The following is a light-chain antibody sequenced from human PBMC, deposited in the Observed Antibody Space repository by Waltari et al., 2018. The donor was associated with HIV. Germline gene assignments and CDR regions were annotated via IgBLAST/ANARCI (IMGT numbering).Light chain of an antibody. CDR1: QNVDTY. V-gene: IGKV3-11*01. CDR3: QQRGDWPIT. Sequence: EIVLTQSPATLSLSPGEKATLSCRASQNVDTYLAWYQQKPGQAPRLLIYDAYNRATGIPARISGSGSGTDFTLTISSLEPEDFAVYYCQQRGDWPITFGQGTLLEIK. CDR2: DAY. J-gene: IGKJ5*01.